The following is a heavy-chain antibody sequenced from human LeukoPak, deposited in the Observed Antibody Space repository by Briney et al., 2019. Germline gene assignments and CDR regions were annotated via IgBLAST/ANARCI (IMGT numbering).Heavy chain of an antibody. Sequence: GASVKVSCKASGGTFSSYAISWVRQAPGQGLEWMGGIIPIFGTANYAQKFQERVTITRDMSTSTAYMELSSLGSEDTAVYYCARGRGGATVGYFDYWGQGTLVTVSS. V-gene: IGHV1-69*05. CDR2: IIPIFGTA. CDR3: ARGRGGATVGYFDY. D-gene: IGHD4-23*01. J-gene: IGHJ4*02. CDR1: GGTFSSYA.